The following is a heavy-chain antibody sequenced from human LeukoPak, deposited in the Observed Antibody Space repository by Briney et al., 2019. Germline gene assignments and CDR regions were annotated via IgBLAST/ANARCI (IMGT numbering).Heavy chain of an antibody. J-gene: IGHJ5*02. CDR3: ARGGYYGSGNDFRFDP. V-gene: IGHV4-39*07. D-gene: IGHD3-10*01. CDR1: GGSISSSSYY. Sequence: SETLSLTCTVSGGSISSSSYYWGWIRQPPGKGLEWIGSIYYSGSTNYKPSLRGRVTISVDTSKNQFSLKLSSVTAADTAVYYCARGGYYGSGNDFRFDPWGQGTLVTVSS. CDR2: IYYSGST.